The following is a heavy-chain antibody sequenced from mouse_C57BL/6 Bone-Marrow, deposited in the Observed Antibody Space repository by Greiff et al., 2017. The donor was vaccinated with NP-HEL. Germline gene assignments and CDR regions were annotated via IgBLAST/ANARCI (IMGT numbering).Heavy chain of an antibody. CDR1: GYTFTSYW. J-gene: IGHJ1*03. D-gene: IGHD1-1*01. Sequence: QVQLQQPGAELVRPGSSVKLSCKASGYTFTSYWMHWVKQRPIQGLEWIGNIDPSDSETHYNQKFKDKATLTVDKSSSTAYMQLSSLTSEDSAVNYCARSIYYYGSSYGPWYFDVWGTGTTVTVSS. V-gene: IGHV1-52*01. CDR2: IDPSDSET. CDR3: ARSIYYYGSSYGPWYFDV.